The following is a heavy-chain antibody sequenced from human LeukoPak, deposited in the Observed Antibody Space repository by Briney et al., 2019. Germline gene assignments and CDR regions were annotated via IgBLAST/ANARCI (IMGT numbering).Heavy chain of an antibody. CDR3: ARHLNSWLLLGVYFDY. D-gene: IGHD2-15*01. Sequence: GESVKISCKGSGYSFTSYWIGWVRQMPGKGLEWMGIIYPGDSDTRYSPSFQGQVTISADRSISTAYLQWSSLKASDTAMYYCARHLNSWLLLGVYFDYRGQGTLVTVSS. CDR1: GYSFTSYW. J-gene: IGHJ4*02. CDR2: IYPGDSDT. V-gene: IGHV5-51*01.